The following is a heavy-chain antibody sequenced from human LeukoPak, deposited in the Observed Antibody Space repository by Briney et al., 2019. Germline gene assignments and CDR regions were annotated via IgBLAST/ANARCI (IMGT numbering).Heavy chain of an antibody. CDR2: INGGGNTT. V-gene: IGHV3-23*01. Sequence: PGGSLRLSCAASGFAFSSFAMGWVRQSPGKGLEWLSTINGGGNTTFYADSVKGSLTISRDNSKNTLYLHMDSLRPDDTAIYYCTKELHVAVAVADYYYFYMDVWGRGTAVTVSS. J-gene: IGHJ6*03. CDR3: TKELHVAVAVADYYYFYMDV. D-gene: IGHD6-19*01. CDR1: GFAFSSFA.